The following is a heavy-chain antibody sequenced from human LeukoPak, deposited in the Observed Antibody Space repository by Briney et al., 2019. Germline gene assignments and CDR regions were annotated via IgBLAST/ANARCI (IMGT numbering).Heavy chain of an antibody. CDR2: INPSGGTT. D-gene: IGHD3-22*01. V-gene: IGHV1-46*02. CDR3: ARGVLYDSSVYSSSAWFDP. CDR1: GYTFNSYY. Sequence: GTSVKISCTASGYTFNSYYIHWVRQAPGQGLEWMAIINPSGGTTSCAQKFQGRVAMTRDMSTSTVYMELSSLRSEDTAVYYCARGVLYDSSVYSSSAWFDPWGQGTLVTVSS. J-gene: IGHJ5*02.